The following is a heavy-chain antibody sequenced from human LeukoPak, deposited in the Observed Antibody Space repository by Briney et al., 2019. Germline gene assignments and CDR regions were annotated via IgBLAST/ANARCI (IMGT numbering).Heavy chain of an antibody. CDR3: AELGITMIGGV. CDR1: GFTFSSHW. D-gene: IGHD3-10*02. V-gene: IGHV3-48*04. Sequence: GGSLRLSCTVSGFTFSSHWMNWVRQAPGKGLEWVSYISSSGSTIYYADSVKGRFTISRDNAKNSLYLQMNSLRAEDTAVYYCAELGITMIGGVWGKGTTVTISS. J-gene: IGHJ6*04. CDR2: ISSSGSTI.